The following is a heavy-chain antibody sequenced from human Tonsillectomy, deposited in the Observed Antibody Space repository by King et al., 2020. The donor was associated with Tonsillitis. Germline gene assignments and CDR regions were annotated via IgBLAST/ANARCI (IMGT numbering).Heavy chain of an antibody. J-gene: IGHJ4*02. CDR3: AKLCVSGSYSPFDY. Sequence: VQLVESGGGLVQPGGSLRLSCAASGFTFSSYAMSWVRQAPGKGLEWVSAMSGSGGRTYYADSVKGRFTISRDNSKNTLYLQMNSLRAKDTAVYYFAKLCVSGSYSPFDYWGQGTLVTVSS. D-gene: IGHD3-10*01. V-gene: IGHV3-23*04. CDR1: GFTFSSYA. CDR2: MSGSGGRT.